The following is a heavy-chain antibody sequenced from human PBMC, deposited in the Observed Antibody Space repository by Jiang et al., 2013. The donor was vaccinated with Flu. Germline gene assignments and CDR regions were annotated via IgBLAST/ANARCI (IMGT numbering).Heavy chain of an antibody. Sequence: QLLESGGDLVQPGGSLRLSCAASGFTFSSYAMSWVRQAPGKGLEWVSAISTSGAGTYYADSVKGRFTISRDNSKNTLYLQMNSLRAEDTAVYYCAKDPMTTLTTGWYFDLWGRGILVTVSS. CDR1: GFTFSSYA. CDR2: ISTSGAGT. V-gene: IGHV3-23*01. CDR3: AKDPMTTLTTGWYFDL. D-gene: IGHD4-11*01. J-gene: IGHJ2*01.